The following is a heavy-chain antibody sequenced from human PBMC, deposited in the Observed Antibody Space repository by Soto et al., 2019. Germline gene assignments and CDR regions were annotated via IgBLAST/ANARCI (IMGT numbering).Heavy chain of an antibody. CDR3: ARGIGLAYYYDSSGYYNLDY. CDR2: INYSGST. D-gene: IGHD3-22*01. J-gene: IGHJ4*02. V-gene: IGHV4-59*01. CDR1: GGSISSYY. Sequence: PSETLSLTCTVSGGSISSYYWSRIRQPPGKGLERIGYINYSGSTNYNPSLKSRVTISVDTSKNQFSLKLSSVTAADTAVYYCARGIGLAYYYDSSGYYNLDYWGQGTLVTVSS.